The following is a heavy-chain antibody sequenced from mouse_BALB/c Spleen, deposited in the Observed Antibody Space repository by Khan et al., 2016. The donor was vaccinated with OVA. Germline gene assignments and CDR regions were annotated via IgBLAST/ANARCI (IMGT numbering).Heavy chain of an antibody. CDR2: INPSNGYT. D-gene: IGHD2-14*01. V-gene: IGHV1-4*01. CDR3: VRDGAYHRNDGWFAY. J-gene: IGHJ3*01. CDR1: GYTFTSYT. Sequence: VQLQQSGAELARPGASVKMSCKASGYTFTSYTIHWIKLRPGQGLEWIGFINPSNGYTNYNQKLKDKAKWTADKSSTTVYMQLSSLTSDDSAVYNCVRDGAYHRNDGWFAYWGQGTLVTVSA.